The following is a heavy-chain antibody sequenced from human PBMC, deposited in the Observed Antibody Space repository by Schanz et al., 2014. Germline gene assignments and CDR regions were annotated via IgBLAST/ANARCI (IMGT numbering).Heavy chain of an antibody. V-gene: IGHV3-23*04. CDR1: GFTLNNAW. D-gene: IGHD1-26*01. CDR3: ARDHTTESYYSAGPPIDY. J-gene: IGHJ4*02. CDR2: ISDSGDTA. Sequence: EVQLVESGGGLVKPGGSLRLSCATSGFTLNNAWMNWVRQAPGKGLQWVSLISDSGDTAYYADSVKGRFTISRDNSKNTLFLQMNSLRAEDTAVYYCARDHTTESYYSAGPPIDYWGQGTLLTVSS.